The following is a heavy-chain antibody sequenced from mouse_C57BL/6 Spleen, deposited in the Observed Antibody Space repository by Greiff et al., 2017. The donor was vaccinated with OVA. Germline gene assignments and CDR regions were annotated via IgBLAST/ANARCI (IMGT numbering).Heavy chain of an antibody. D-gene: IGHD1-1*01. CDR3: ARQRTVVATRYFDD. Sequence: VQLQQPGTELVKPGASVKLSCKASGYTFTSYWMHWVKQRPGQGLEWIGNINPSNGGTNYNEKFKIKATLTVDKSSSTAYMQLSSLTSEDSAVYYCARQRTVVATRYFDDWGQGTTLTVSS. J-gene: IGHJ2*01. CDR2: INPSNGGT. CDR1: GYTFTSYW. V-gene: IGHV1-53*01.